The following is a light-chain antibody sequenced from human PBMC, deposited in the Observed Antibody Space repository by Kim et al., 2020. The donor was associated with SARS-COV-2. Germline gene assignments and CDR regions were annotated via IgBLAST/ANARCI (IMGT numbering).Light chain of an antibody. CDR2: DSN. Sequence: GHRVTISCSGSSSNIGINVVNWYQQLPGTAPKLLIYDSNQRPSGVPDRFSGSKSGTSASLAISGLQSEDEADYFCATWDDSLTGFVLGTGTKVTVL. V-gene: IGLV1-44*01. CDR1: SSNIGINV. CDR3: ATWDDSLTGFV. J-gene: IGLJ1*01.